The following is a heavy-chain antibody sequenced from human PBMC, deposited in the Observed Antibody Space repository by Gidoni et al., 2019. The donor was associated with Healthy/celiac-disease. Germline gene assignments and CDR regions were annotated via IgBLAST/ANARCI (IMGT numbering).Heavy chain of an antibody. CDR1: GFTFGDYA. V-gene: IGHV3-49*04. J-gene: IGHJ4*02. CDR3: TRPPLEGATILGY. CDR2: IRSKAYGGTT. Sequence: EVQLVESGGGLVQPGRSLRLSCTASGFTFGDYAMSWVRQAPGKGLEWVGFIRSKAYGGTTEYAASVKGRFTISRDDSKSIAYLQMNSLKTEDTAVYYCTRPPLEGATILGYWGQGTLVTVSS. D-gene: IGHD5-12*01.